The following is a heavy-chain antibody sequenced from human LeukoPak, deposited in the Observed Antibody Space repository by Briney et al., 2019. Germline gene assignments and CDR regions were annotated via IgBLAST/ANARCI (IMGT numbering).Heavy chain of an antibody. CDR3: AKLPGYNSGWYDY. CDR2: ISWNSGNI. V-gene: IGHV3-9*01. CDR1: GFTFDDYA. Sequence: GGSLRLSCAASGFTFDDYAIHWVRQAPGKGLEWVSGISWNSGNIVYADSVKGRFTISRDNAKSSLYLQMNSLRAEDTALYYCAKLPGYNSGWYDYWGQGTLVTVSS. J-gene: IGHJ4*02. D-gene: IGHD6-19*01.